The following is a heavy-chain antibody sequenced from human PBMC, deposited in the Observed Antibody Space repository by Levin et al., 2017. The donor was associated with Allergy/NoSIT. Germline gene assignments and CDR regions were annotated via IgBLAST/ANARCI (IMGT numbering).Heavy chain of an antibody. CDR3: ARQLGNFWSGYNYFDY. Sequence: SCAASGFTFSSYEMNWVRQAPGKGLEWVSYISSSGSTIYYADSVKGRFTISRDNAKNSLYLQMNSLRSEDTAVDYCARQLGNFWSGYNYFDYWGQGTLVTVSS. V-gene: IGHV3-48*03. CDR1: GFTFSSYE. CDR2: ISSSGSTI. D-gene: IGHD3-3*01. J-gene: IGHJ4*02.